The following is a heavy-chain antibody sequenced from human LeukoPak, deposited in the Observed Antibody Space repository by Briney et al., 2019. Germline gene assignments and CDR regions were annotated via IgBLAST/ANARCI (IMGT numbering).Heavy chain of an antibody. D-gene: IGHD5-24*01. CDR3: ARARGRDLRVDYFDY. V-gene: IGHV5-51*01. CDR1: GYSFSNYW. CDR2: IYPGDSDT. J-gene: IGHJ4*02. Sequence: KTGESLKISCKGSGYSFSNYWIGWVRQMPGKGLEWMGIIYPGDSDTRYSPSFQGQVTISADKSISTAYLQWSSLKASDTAMYYCARARGRDLRVDYFDYWGRGTLVTVSS.